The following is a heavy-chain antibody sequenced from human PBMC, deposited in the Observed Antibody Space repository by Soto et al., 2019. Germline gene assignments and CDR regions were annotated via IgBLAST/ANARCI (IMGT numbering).Heavy chain of an antibody. D-gene: IGHD3-9*01. V-gene: IGHV3-23*01. J-gene: IGHJ4*02. Sequence: PGGSLRLSCVASGFSFSEYGMSWVRQTPQKTLEWVASISGNKMTTFYPDSVKGRFTISRDSSKNTLYLEMNSLRAEDTAIYFCAKDVNYDILAGYYYYWGQGTLVTVSS. CDR2: ISGNKMTT. CDR1: GFSFSEYG. CDR3: AKDVNYDILAGYYYY.